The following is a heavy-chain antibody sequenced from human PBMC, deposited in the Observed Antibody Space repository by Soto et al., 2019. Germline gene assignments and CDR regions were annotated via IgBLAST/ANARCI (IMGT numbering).Heavy chain of an antibody. CDR1: GGFTSTNNW. J-gene: IGHJ4*02. Sequence: QLQLQESGPGLVRPSGTLSLTCAVSGGFTSTNNWWSWVRQPPGKGLEWIGDAYHSGSTEYNPSLKSRVSISVDKSKNPTSLQLTSATAADTAVYYWARSPPSSYYGGSGTFDYWGQGTLVTVSS. V-gene: IGHV4-4*02. D-gene: IGHD3-10*01. CDR2: AYHSGST. CDR3: ARSPPSSYYGGSGTFDY.